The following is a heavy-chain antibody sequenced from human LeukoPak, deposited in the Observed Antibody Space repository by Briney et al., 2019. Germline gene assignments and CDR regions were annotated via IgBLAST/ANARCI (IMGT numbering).Heavy chain of an antibody. D-gene: IGHD6-13*01. CDR2: ISDSGGRT. CDR1: GITLSNYG. CDR3: AKRESSSSWYNYFDY. Sequence: PGGSLRLSCAVSGITLSNYGMSWVRQAPGKGLEWVAGISDSGGRTNYADSVKGRFTISRDNPKNTLYLQMDSLRAEDTAVYYCAKRESSSSWYNYFDYWGQGTLVTVSS. J-gene: IGHJ4*02. V-gene: IGHV3-23*01.